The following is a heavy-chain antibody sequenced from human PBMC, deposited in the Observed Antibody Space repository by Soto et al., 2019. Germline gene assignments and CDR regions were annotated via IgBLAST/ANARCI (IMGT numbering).Heavy chain of an antibody. CDR2: ISYDGSNK. V-gene: IGHV3-30-3*01. CDR1: GFTFSSYA. Sequence: QVQLVESGGGVVQPGRSLRLSCAASGFTFSSYAMHWVRQAPGKGLEWVAVISYDGSNKYYADSVKGRFTISRDNSKNTLYLQMNSLRAEDTAVYYCARGPTFTVYSSSWYDGYYYYDMDVWGQGTTVTVSS. CDR3: ARGPTFTVYSSSWYDGYYYYDMDV. D-gene: IGHD6-13*01. J-gene: IGHJ6*02.